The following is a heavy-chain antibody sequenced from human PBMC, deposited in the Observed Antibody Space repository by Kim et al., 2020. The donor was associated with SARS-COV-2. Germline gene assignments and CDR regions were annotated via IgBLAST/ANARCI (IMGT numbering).Heavy chain of an antibody. D-gene: IGHD2-21*02. CDR2: T. J-gene: IGHJ3*02. Sequence: TAYAASMTGRFTSCTDDSKNTAYLQMKGLTAEETAVYYCTRPLTAGAFDIWGQGTVVTVSS. V-gene: IGHV3-73*01. CDR3: TRPLTAGAFDI.